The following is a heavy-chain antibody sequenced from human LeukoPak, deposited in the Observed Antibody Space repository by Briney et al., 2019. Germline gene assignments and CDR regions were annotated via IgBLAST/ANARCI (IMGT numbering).Heavy chain of an antibody. CDR3: AREPTAMIL. J-gene: IGHJ4*02. CDR1: GFTFSSYS. D-gene: IGHD5-18*01. CDR2: ISSSSTYI. V-gene: IGHV3-21*01. Sequence: GRSLRLSCAASGFTFSSYSMDWVRRTPGKGVECVSSISSSSTYIYYADSVKGRFTISRDNAKNSLYMQMNSLRAEDTAVYYCAREPTAMILWGQGTLVTVSS.